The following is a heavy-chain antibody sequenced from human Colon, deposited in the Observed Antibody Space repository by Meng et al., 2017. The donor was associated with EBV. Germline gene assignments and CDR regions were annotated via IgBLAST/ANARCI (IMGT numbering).Heavy chain of an antibody. J-gene: IGHJ4*02. Sequence: QVQLRESGPGLAKPSETLSLACPVSGGSVSSETYYWNWIRQPPGKALEWIGYVSYSGGTNYNPSLKNRVTISVDTSKNQVSLRLSSVTAADTAVFYCARAVGPDCSSTSCPFDYWGQGTLVTVSS. V-gene: IGHV4-61*01. CDR3: ARAVGPDCSSTSCPFDY. CDR1: GGSVSSETYY. D-gene: IGHD2-2*01. CDR2: VSYSGGT.